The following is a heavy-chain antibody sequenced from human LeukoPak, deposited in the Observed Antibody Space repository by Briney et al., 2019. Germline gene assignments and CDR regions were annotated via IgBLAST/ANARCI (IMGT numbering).Heavy chain of an antibody. V-gene: IGHV3-11*01. D-gene: IGHD6-19*01. CDR3: SVGGNIRVAGRGGFFDY. CDR2: INQGGKTT. J-gene: IGHJ4*02. Sequence: PGGSLRLSCAASGFTFSDYHMSWIRQAPGKGLEWISYINQGGKTTYFADSVKGRVTLSRDNAKNSLYLQMNSLTADDTAVYFWSVGGNIRVAGRGGFFDYWGQGTLVAVSS. CDR1: GFTFSDYH.